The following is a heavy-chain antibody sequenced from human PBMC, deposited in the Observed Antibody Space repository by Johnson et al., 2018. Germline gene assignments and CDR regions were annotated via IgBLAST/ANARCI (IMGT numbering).Heavy chain of an antibody. D-gene: IGHD6-13*01. V-gene: IGHV4-39*07. Sequence: QVQLQESGPGLVKPSETLSLTCTVSGGSISSSSYYWGWIRQPPGKGLEWIGSIYYSGSTYYNPSLKSRVNISVETSKNHFSRQLSAVTAADTAVYYCARVRGSAAGGLNAFAIWGQGTMVTVSS. CDR3: ARVRGSAAGGLNAFAI. CDR2: IYYSGST. CDR1: GGSISSSSYY. J-gene: IGHJ3*02.